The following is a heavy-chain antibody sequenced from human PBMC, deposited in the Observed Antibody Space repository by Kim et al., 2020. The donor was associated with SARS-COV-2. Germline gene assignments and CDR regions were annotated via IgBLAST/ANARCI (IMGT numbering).Heavy chain of an antibody. J-gene: IGHJ5*02. CDR2: INAGNGNT. CDR1: GYTFTSYA. D-gene: IGHD6-13*01. V-gene: IGHV1-3*01. CDR3: ASDKVAAAGIPENWFDP. Sequence: ASVKVSCKASGYTFTSYAMHWVRQAPGQRLEWMGWINAGNGNTKYSQKFQGRVTITRDTSASTAYMELSSLRSEDTAVYYCASDKVAAAGIPENWFDPWGQGTLVTVSS.